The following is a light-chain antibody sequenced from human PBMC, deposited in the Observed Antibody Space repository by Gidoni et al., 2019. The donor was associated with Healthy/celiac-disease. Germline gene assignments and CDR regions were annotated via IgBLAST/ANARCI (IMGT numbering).Light chain of an antibody. CDR1: QSISSY. CDR3: QQSYSTPYT. Sequence: DIQMPQSPSSLSASVGDRVTITCRASQSISSYLNWYQQKPGKAPKLLIYAASSLQSGGPSRFSGSGSGTDFTLTISSLQPEDFATYYCQQSYSTPYTFXQXTKLESK. V-gene: IGKV1-39*01. CDR2: AAS. J-gene: IGKJ2*01.